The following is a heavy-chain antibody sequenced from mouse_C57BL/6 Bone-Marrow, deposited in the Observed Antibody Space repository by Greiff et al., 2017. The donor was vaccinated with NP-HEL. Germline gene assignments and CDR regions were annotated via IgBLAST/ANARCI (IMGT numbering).Heavy chain of an antibody. Sequence: EVHLVESGGGLVQPGGSMKLSCVASGFTFSNYWMNWVRQSPEKGLEWVAQIRLKSDNYATHYAESVKGRFTISRDDSKSSVYLQMNNLRAEDTGTYYYTGPNYCGSSDWYFDVWGTGTTVTVSS. V-gene: IGHV6-3*01. J-gene: IGHJ1*03. D-gene: IGHD1-1*01. CDR1: GFTFSNYW. CDR2: IRLKSDNYAT. CDR3: TGPNYCGSSDWYFDV.